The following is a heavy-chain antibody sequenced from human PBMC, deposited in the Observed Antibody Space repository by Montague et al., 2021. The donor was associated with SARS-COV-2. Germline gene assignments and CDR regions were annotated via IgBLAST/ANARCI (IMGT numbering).Heavy chain of an antibody. CDR3: ARMPVLLWFGELGYYGMDV. CDR2: IDWDDDK. V-gene: IGHV2-70*01. D-gene: IGHD3-10*01. CDR1: GFSLSTSGMC. Sequence: PAQVKPTQTLTLTCTFSGFSLSTSGMCVSWIRQPPGKALEWLALIDWDDDKYYSTSLKTRLTISKDTSKNQVVLTMTNMDPVDTATYYCARMPVLLWFGELGYYGMDVWGQGTTVTVSS. J-gene: IGHJ6*02.